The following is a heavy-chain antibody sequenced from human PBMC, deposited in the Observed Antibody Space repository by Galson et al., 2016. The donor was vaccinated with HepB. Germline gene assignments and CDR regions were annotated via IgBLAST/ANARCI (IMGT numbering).Heavy chain of an antibody. CDR2: IGSSPGTV. V-gene: IGHV3-48*02. CDR1: GLTFTSYS. CDR3: ARDPLGYSYALVRYFDY. Sequence: SLRLSCAASGLTFTSYSMNWVRQVPGKGLEWVSYIGSSPGTVYYADSVKGRFTISRDNAKNSLYLQMNSLRDEETAVYYCARDPLGYSYALVRYFDYWGQGTLVTVSS. J-gene: IGHJ4*02. D-gene: IGHD5-18*01.